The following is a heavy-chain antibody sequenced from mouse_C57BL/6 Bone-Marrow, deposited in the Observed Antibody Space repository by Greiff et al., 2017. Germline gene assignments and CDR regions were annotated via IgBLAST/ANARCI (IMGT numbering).Heavy chain of an antibody. CDR2: IRYDGSN. Sequence: EVKVEESGPGLVKPSQSLSLTCSVTGYSITSGYYWNWIRQFPGNKLEWLGHIRYDGSNNYNPSLQNRISITRDTSKNQFFLKLNSVTTEDTATYYCARDPCYYGSSYNPFAYWGQGTLVTVSA. D-gene: IGHD1-1*01. CDR3: ARDPCYYGSSYNPFAY. J-gene: IGHJ3*01. CDR1: GYSITSGYY. V-gene: IGHV3-6*01.